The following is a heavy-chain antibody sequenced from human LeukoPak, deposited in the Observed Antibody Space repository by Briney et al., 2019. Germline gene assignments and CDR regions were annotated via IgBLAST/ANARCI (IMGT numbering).Heavy chain of an antibody. J-gene: IGHJ6*02. CDR2: ISAYNGNT. CDR1: GYTFTSYG. V-gene: IGHV1-18*01. CDR3: ARGRYDFDYYYGMDV. D-gene: IGHD3-3*01. Sequence: ASVKVSCKASGYTFTSYGISWVRQAPGQGLEWMGWISAYNGNTNYAQKLQGRVTMTTDTSTSTAYMELRSLRSGDTAVYYCARGRYDFDYYYGMDVWGQGTTVTVSS.